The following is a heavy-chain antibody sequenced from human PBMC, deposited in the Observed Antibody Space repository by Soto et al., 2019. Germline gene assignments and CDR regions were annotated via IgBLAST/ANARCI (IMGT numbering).Heavy chain of an antibody. Sequence: PSETLSLTCTVSGDSISDYYWSWIRQPPGKGLEWIGYIHYSGSTNYHPSLKSRVTISVNTSKNQFSLKLRSVTAADTAVYYCARGGIAARKGRWFDPWGQGTLVTVSS. CDR1: GDSISDYY. V-gene: IGHV4-59*01. D-gene: IGHD6-6*01. CDR3: ARGGIAARKGRWFDP. CDR2: IHYSGST. J-gene: IGHJ5*02.